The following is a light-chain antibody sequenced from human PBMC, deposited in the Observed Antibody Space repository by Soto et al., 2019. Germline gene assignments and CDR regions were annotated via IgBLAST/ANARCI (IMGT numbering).Light chain of an antibody. J-gene: IGKJ2*01. CDR2: GAS. V-gene: IGKV3-15*01. CDR1: QTANVN. Sequence: EVVLTQSPATLSLSPGERATLSCRASQTANVNLPWHQPKPGQAPRLLIYGASTRAAGVPARFTCSGSGTEFTLTISSLHSDDFAVYYCQQYNHWPPYTFGQGTKLEIK. CDR3: QQYNHWPPYT.